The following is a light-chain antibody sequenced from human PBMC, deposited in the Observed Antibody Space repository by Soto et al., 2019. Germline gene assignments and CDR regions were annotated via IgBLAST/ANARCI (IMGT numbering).Light chain of an antibody. CDR3: CSYAGSYSWV. CDR2: EVS. J-gene: IGLJ3*02. V-gene: IGLV2-14*01. Sequence: QSALTQPASVSGSPGQSITISCTGTSGDVGGYYYVSWYQQLPGKAPKLMISEVSNRPSGVSNRFSGSKSGNTASLTISGLQAEDEADYYCCSYAGSYSWVFGGGTKLTVL. CDR1: SGDVGGYYY.